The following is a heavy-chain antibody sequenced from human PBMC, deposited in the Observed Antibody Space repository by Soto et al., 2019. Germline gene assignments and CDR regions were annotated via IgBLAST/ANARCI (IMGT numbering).Heavy chain of an antibody. J-gene: IGHJ4*02. Sequence: GGSLRLSCLASGFSLNHFNMNWIRRAPGRGLEWVASISVSGDNIYYGDSVQGRFTISRDNSNRSVFLVLNSLRVEDTAVYYCAGDLGILKSLSDNWGQGTLVTVSS. CDR1: GFSLNHFN. CDR3: AGDLGILKSLSDN. V-gene: IGHV3-21*01. D-gene: IGHD3-16*01. CDR2: ISVSGDNI.